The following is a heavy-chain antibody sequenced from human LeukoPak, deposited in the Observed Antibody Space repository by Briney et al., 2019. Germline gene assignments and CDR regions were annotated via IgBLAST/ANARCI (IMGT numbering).Heavy chain of an antibody. Sequence: GGSLRLSCAASGFTFSNHWLHWVSQAPGKGLVWVSRNSDGTSTIYADSVKGRFTISRDNAKSTVYLQMNSLRAEDTAVYYCARTGTGGDLDIWGQGTMVTVSS. CDR3: ARTGTGGDLDI. CDR1: GFTFSNHW. D-gene: IGHD2-8*02. CDR2: NSDGTST. J-gene: IGHJ3*02. V-gene: IGHV3-74*01.